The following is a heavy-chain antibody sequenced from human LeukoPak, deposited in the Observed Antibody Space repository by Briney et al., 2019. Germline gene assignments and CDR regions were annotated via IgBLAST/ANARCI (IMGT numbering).Heavy chain of an antibody. CDR1: GGSISSGSYY. V-gene: IGHV4-61*02. Sequence: SQTLSLTCTVSGGSISSGSYYWSWIRQPAGKGLEWSGRIYTSGSTNYNPSLKSRVTISVDTSKNQFSLKLSSVTAADTAVYYCARARVGITFGYYYYMDVWGKGTTVTVSS. CDR2: IYTSGST. D-gene: IGHD3-10*01. J-gene: IGHJ6*03. CDR3: ARARVGITFGYYYYMDV.